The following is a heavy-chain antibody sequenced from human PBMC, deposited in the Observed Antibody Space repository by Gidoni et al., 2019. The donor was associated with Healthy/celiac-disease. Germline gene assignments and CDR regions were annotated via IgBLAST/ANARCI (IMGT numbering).Heavy chain of an antibody. Sequence: QVQLQESGPGLVKPSETLSLTCTVSGGSISSYYWSWIRQPPGKGMEWIGYIYYSGSTNYNPSLKSRVTISVDTSKNQFSLKLSSVTAADTAVYYCARDRGDGYKSGNYYFDYWGQGTLVTVSS. CDR2: IYYSGST. CDR3: ARDRGDGYKSGNYYFDY. J-gene: IGHJ4*02. V-gene: IGHV4-59*01. D-gene: IGHD3-10*01. CDR1: GGSISSYY.